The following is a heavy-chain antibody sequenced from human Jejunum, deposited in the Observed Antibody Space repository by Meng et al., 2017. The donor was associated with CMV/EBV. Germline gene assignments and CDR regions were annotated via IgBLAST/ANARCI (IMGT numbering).Heavy chain of an antibody. CDR3: ARGGVNHALDL. CDR2: IRNQASSYTT. J-gene: IGHJ3*01. Sequence: SGFTFSAPYMDWVRQAPGKGLEWVGRIRNQASSYTTEYVASVKGRFIISRDDSRSSLYLQMNSLETEDTAVYYCARGGVNHALDLWGQGTMVTVSS. D-gene: IGHD1-14*01. CDR1: GFTFSAPY. V-gene: IGHV3-72*01.